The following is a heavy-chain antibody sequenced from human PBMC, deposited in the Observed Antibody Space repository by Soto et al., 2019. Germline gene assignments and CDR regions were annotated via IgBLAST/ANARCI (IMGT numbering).Heavy chain of an antibody. J-gene: IGHJ4*02. CDR1: GLSYGSYS. CDR2: ITRRAYSGTT. CDR3: TAGKLYPSLHFDD. V-gene: IGHV3-49*04. Sequence: LRPSCTARGLSYGSYSMICVSHAQGKGLDWVRFITRRAYSGTTEYAASVKGGFTIRSDDSKSSAYLQMNSRNTEATAVYYCTAGKLYPSLHFDDWGQEVLVT. D-gene: IGHD2-8*01.